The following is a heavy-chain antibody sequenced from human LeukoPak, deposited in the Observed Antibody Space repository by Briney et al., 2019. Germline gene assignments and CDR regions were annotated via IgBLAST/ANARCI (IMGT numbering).Heavy chain of an antibody. J-gene: IGHJ6*03. D-gene: IGHD3-3*01. Sequence: PSETLSLTCTVSGGSISSYYWSWIRQPPGKGLEWIGYIYYSGSTNYNPPLKSRVTISVDTSKNQFSLKLSSVTAADTAVYYCARDRITIFGVVINYYYMDVWGKGTTVTVSS. V-gene: IGHV4-59*12. CDR3: ARDRITIFGVVINYYYMDV. CDR1: GGSISSYY. CDR2: IYYSGST.